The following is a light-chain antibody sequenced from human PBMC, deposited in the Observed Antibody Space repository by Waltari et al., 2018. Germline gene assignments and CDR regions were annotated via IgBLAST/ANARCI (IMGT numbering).Light chain of an antibody. V-gene: IGKV1-8*01. CDR2: AAS. CDR3: QHYYNYPKT. Sequence: CRASQDISSYLAWYQQKPGKAPKLLIYAASTLHSGVPSRFSGSGSGTDFNLTISCLQSEDFATYSCQHYYNYPKTFGQGTQVEIK. J-gene: IGKJ1*01. CDR1: QDISSY.